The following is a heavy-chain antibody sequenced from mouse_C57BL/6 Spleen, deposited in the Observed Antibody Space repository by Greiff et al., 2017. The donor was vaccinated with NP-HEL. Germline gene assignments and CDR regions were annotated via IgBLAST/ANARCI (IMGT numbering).Heavy chain of an antibody. J-gene: IGHJ4*01. V-gene: IGHV5-17*01. CDR2: ISSGSSTL. Sequence: EVKVVESGGGLVKPGGSLKLSCAASGFTFRDYGMHWVRQAPEKGLEWVAYISSGSSTLYYADTVKGRFTISRYNAKNTLFLQMTSLRSEDTAMYYCARLDSSSAMDYWGQGTSVTVSS. CDR3: ARLDSSSAMDY. CDR1: GFTFRDYG. D-gene: IGHD3-2*01.